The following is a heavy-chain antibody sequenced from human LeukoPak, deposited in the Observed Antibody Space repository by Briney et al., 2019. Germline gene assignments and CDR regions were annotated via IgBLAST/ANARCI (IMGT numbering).Heavy chain of an antibody. CDR1: GFTFSNYW. J-gene: IGHJ4*01. CDR3: GRDPTDPTRVDH. CDR2: ISPDGRHT. D-gene: IGHD2-21*02. V-gene: IGHV3-74*01. Sequence: PGGSLRLSCAASGFTFSNYWMHWVRQAPGKGLVWLSSISPDGRHTYFADSAKGRFTISRGNAENTLYLQMNNLRVEDTSLYYCGRDPTDPTRVDHWGHGTLVTVSS.